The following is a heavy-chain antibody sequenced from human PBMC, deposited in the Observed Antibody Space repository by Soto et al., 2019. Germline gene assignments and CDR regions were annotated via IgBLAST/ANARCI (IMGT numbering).Heavy chain of an antibody. CDR3: ARTPEGIAAAGIAVNWFDP. V-gene: IGHV1-69*01. CDR2: IIPIFGTA. D-gene: IGHD6-13*01. J-gene: IGHJ5*02. Sequence: QVQLVQSGAEVKKPGSSVKVSCKASGGTFSSYAISWVRQAPGQGLEWMGGIIPIFGTANYAQKCQGRVTITADESTSTAYMELSSLRSEDTAVYYCARTPEGIAAAGIAVNWFDPWGQGTLVTVSS. CDR1: GGTFSSYA.